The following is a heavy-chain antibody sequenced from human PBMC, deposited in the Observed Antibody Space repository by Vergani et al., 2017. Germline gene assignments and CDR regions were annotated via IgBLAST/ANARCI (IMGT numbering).Heavy chain of an antibody. Sequence: QVQLQESGPGLVKPSETLSLTCTVSGGSISSYYWSWIRQPPGKGLEWIGYIYYSGSTNYNPSLKSRVTISVDTSKNQFSLKLSSVTAADTAVYYCARGPQTPRRYYYGSGSYYNLPGGYYFDYWGQGTLVTVSS. CDR1: GGSISSYY. CDR3: ARGPQTPRRYYYGSGSYYNLPGGYYFDY. D-gene: IGHD3-10*01. V-gene: IGHV4-59*12. CDR2: IYYSGST. J-gene: IGHJ4*02.